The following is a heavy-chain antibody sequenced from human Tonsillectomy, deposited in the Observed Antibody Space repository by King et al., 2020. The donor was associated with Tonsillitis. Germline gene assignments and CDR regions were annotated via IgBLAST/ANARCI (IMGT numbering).Heavy chain of an antibody. J-gene: IGHJ6*04. CDR3: AREKLHSYSYGFQDV. Sequence: EVQLVESGGGLVKPGGSLRLSCAASGFTFSNYSMNWVRQAPGKGLEWVSSISRSGSYIYYADSVKGRFTISRDNAKNSLYLQMNSLRAEDTAVYYCAREKLHSYSYGFQDVWGKGTTVTVSS. D-gene: IGHD5-18*01. V-gene: IGHV3-21*01. CDR2: ISRSGSYI. CDR1: GFTFSNYS.